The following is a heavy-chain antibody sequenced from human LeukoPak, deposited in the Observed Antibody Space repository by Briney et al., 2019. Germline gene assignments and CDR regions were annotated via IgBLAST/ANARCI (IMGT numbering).Heavy chain of an antibody. J-gene: IGHJ6*02. Sequence: GASVKVSCKASGGTFSSYAISWVRQAPGQGLEWMGRIIPILGIADYAQKFQGRVTITADKSTSTAYMELSSLRSEDTAVYYCASSPGPNYYGSGSYYNPPSFGMDVWGQGTTVTVSS. V-gene: IGHV1-69*04. D-gene: IGHD3-10*01. CDR1: GGTFSSYA. CDR3: ASSPGPNYYGSGSYYNPPSFGMDV. CDR2: IIPILGIA.